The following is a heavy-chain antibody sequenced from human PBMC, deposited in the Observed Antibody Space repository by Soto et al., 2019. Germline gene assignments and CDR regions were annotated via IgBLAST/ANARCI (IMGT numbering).Heavy chain of an antibody. J-gene: IGHJ6*02. Sequence: QVQLVQSGAAVKKPGSSVKVSCKASGGTFSSYAISWVRQAPGQGLEWMGGNIPISDTTNYAQKFQGRVTITADESTSTAYMELTSLRSEDTAVYYCARSQGSSTSLEIYYYYYYGMDVWGQGTTVTVSS. CDR3: ARSQGSSTSLEIYYYYYYGMDV. CDR1: GGTFSSYA. D-gene: IGHD2-2*01. CDR2: NIPISDTT. V-gene: IGHV1-69*01.